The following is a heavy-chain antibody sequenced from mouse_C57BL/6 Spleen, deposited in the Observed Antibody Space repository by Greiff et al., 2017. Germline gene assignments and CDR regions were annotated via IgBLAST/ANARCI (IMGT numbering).Heavy chain of an antibody. CDR1: GFTFNTYA. Sequence: DVMLVESGGGLVQPKGSLKLSCAASGFTFNTYAMHWVRQAPGKGLEWVARIRSKSSNYATYYADSVKDRFTISRDDSQSMLYLQMNNLKTEDTAMYYCVGDGTMVTTGYFDVWGTGTTVTVSS. CDR2: IRSKSSNYAT. D-gene: IGHD2-2*01. CDR3: VGDGTMVTTGYFDV. V-gene: IGHV10-3*01. J-gene: IGHJ1*03.